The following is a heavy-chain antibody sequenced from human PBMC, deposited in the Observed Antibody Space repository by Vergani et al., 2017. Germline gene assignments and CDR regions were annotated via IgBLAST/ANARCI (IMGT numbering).Heavy chain of an antibody. Sequence: EVQLVESGGGLVQPGRSLRLSCAASGFTFDDYAMHWVRQAPGKGLEWVSGISWNSGSIGYADSVKGRFTISRDNAKNSLYLQMNSLRADDTALYYCAKGYCSSTSCYGGYSDYWGQGTLVTVSS. V-gene: IGHV3-9*01. CDR1: GFTFDDYA. CDR2: ISWNSGSI. D-gene: IGHD2-2*01. CDR3: AKGYCSSTSCYGGYSDY. J-gene: IGHJ4*02.